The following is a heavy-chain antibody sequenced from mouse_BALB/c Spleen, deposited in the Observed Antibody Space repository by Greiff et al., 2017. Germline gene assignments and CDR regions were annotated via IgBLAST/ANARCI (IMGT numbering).Heavy chain of an antibody. CDR1: GYTFTDYN. CDR3: ARYGNYAMDY. V-gene: IGHV1S29*02. D-gene: IGHD2-1*01. Sequence: EVKLVESGPELVKPGASVKISCKASGYTFTDYNMHWVKQNHGKSLEWIGYIYPYNGGTGYNQKFKSKATLTVDNSSSTAYMELRSLTSEDSAVYYCARYGNYAMDYWGQGTSVTVSS. J-gene: IGHJ4*01. CDR2: IYPYNGGT.